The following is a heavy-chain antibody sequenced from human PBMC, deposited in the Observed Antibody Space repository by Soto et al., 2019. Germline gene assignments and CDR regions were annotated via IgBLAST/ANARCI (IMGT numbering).Heavy chain of an antibody. Sequence: QVQLQESGPGLVKPSQTLSLTCTVSGDSISRNGYFWTWIRQHPGKGLEWIGYIYYSGSSYYNPSLKRRVIISVDTSKNHFSLNLTAVTAADTAVYYCARGTMLRGPGYYYAMDVWGQGTTVTVSS. CDR2: IYYSGSS. D-gene: IGHD3-10*01. CDR3: ARGTMLRGPGYYYAMDV. CDR1: GDSISRNGYF. J-gene: IGHJ6*02. V-gene: IGHV4-31*03.